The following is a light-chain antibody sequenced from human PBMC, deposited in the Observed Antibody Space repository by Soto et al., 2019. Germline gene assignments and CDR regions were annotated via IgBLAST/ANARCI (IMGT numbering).Light chain of an antibody. CDR1: QGIANY. V-gene: IGKV1-27*01. J-gene: IGKJ3*01. CDR3: QKYNGAPFT. Sequence: DIQMTQSPSSLSASVGDRVTITCRASQGIANYLAWYQQKPGKVPKLLLYAASTLEPGVPSRFSGSGFGTDFTLSISSLPPEDFATYYCQKYNGAPFTFGPGTKVDIK. CDR2: AAS.